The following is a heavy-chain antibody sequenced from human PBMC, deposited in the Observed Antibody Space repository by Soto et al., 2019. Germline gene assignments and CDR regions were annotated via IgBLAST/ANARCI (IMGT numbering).Heavy chain of an antibody. Sequence: SETLSLTCTVSGGSITSGGYYWSWIRQPPGKGLECIGYIYYSGSTNYNPSLKSRVTISVDTSKNQFSLKLSSVTAADTAVYYCARVSSSWGLVNYFDYWGQGTLVTVSS. V-gene: IGHV4-61*08. CDR3: ARVSSSWGLVNYFDY. J-gene: IGHJ4*02. CDR2: IYYSGST. D-gene: IGHD6-13*01. CDR1: GGSITSGGYY.